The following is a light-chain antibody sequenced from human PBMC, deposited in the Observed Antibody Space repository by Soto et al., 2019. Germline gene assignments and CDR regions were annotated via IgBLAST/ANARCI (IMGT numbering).Light chain of an antibody. Sequence: EIVLTQSPGTLSLSPGERATLSCRASQSVPSSCLAWYQQKPGQAPRLLIYDASSRATGIPDRFSGSESGTDFTLTISRLEPEDFAVYYCHQYGDSPLTFGGGTKVGIK. CDR2: DAS. CDR3: HQYGDSPLT. CDR1: QSVPSSC. V-gene: IGKV3-20*01. J-gene: IGKJ4*01.